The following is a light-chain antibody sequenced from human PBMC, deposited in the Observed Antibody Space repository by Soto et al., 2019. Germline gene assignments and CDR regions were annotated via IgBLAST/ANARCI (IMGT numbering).Light chain of an antibody. CDR3: QQYHSYSP. CDR2: KAS. Sequence: DIQMTQSPSTLSASVGDRVTITCRASQSISSWLAWYQQKPGKAPKLLINKASTLESGVPSRFSGSGSGTEFTLTISSLQPDDFATYYCQQYHSYSPFGQGTKVEI. J-gene: IGKJ1*01. V-gene: IGKV1-5*03. CDR1: QSISSW.